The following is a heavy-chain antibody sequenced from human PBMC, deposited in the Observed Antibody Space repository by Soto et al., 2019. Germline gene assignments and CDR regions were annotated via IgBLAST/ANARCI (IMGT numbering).Heavy chain of an antibody. D-gene: IGHD5-12*01. Sequence: QVQLVQSGAEVKKPGSSVKVSCQASGGTFSSYAISWVRQAPGQGLEWMGGVIPILGTANYAQKFQCRVTITADDSTSTAYRELRSLRSEDTAVYYCERSGGDSGYDYYPHYFDFWGQGTLVTVSS. CDR3: ERSGGDSGYDYYPHYFDF. J-gene: IGHJ4*02. CDR2: VIPILGTA. V-gene: IGHV1-69*01. CDR1: GGTFSSYA.